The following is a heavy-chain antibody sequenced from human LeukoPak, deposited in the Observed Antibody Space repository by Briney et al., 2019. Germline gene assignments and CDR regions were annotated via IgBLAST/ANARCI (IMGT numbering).Heavy chain of an antibody. Sequence: SETLSHTCTVSGGSITGYYWSWIRQPPGKGLEWVGYIFSSGSTNYSPPLKSRVTISLDTSKSQFSLKLISVTASDTAVYYCARLTKFLTTYYPTPWGQGTLVTVSS. D-gene: IGHD2/OR15-2a*01. CDR3: ARLTKFLTTYYPTP. J-gene: IGHJ5*02. CDR2: IFSSGST. CDR1: GGSITGYY. V-gene: IGHV4-59*08.